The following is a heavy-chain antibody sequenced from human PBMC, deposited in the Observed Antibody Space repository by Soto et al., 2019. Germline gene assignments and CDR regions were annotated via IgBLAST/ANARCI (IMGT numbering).Heavy chain of an antibody. Sequence: SANASLTCTLSGGSVKAPDWWNWVRPSPDKGREWIAEVHISGQSNYNPSLRSRVSVSIDSSKNQFYLNLNSVTAADTAIYYCARGRQGCSANNCYFDPWGQGNQVSVS. D-gene: IGHD1-1*01. V-gene: IGHV4-4*02. CDR2: VHISGQS. CDR1: GGSVKAPDW. J-gene: IGHJ5*01. CDR3: ARGRQGCSANNCYFDP.